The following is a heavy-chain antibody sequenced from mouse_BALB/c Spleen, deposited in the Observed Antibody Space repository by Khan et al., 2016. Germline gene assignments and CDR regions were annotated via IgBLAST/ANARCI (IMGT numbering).Heavy chain of an antibody. CDR2: INPTPGYT. CDR3: ARDIIDY. J-gene: IGHJ2*01. CDR1: GYTFTSYW. D-gene: IGHD1-3*01. V-gene: IGHV1-7*01. Sequence: QVQLQQSGAELAKPGASVKMSCTASGYTFTSYWMHWIKQRTGQGLEWIGYINPTPGYTDYNQKFKDKATLTEDKSSRTAYMQLSSLTSEDSAVYYFARDIIDYWGQGPALTVSS.